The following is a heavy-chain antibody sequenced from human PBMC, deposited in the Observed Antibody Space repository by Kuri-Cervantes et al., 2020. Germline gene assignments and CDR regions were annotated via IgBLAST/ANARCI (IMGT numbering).Heavy chain of an antibody. D-gene: IGHD2-15*01. CDR2: IYYSGST. CDR1: GGSISSSSYY. J-gene: IGHJ6*02. CDR3: ARGAPQYCSGGSCFYYYYYGMDV. Sequence: SETLSLTCTVSGGSISSSSYYWGWIRQPPGKGLEWIGSIYYSGSTNYNPSLKSRVTISVDTSKNQFSLKLSSVTAADTAVYYCARGAPQYCSGGSCFYYYYYGMDVWGQGTTVTVSS. V-gene: IGHV4-39*07.